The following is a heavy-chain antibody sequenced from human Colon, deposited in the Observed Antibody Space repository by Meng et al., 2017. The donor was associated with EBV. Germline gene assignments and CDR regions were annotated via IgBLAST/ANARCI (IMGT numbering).Heavy chain of an antibody. J-gene: IGHJ5*02. V-gene: IGHV4-4*02. CDR1: GGSLSSRNW. CDR2: IYHSGST. Sequence: QGQLQGSGPGLVKPSGTLSLTGAVSGGSLSSRNWWSWVRQPPGKGLEWIGEIYHSGSTNYNPSLKSRVTISVDTSKNQFSLSLRSVTAADTAVYYCARVSGRSFDPWGQGTLVTVSS. CDR3: ARVSGRSFDP. D-gene: IGHD3-10*01.